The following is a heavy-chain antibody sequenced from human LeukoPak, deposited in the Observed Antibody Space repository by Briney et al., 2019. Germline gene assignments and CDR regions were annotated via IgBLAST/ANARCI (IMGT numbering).Heavy chain of an antibody. CDR2: ISGSGANA. D-gene: IGHD2-2*02. V-gene: IGHV3-23*01. Sequence: PGGSLRLSCAASGFTFSSDAMSWVRQAPGKGLEWVSAISGSGANAYYADSVKGRFTISRDNSKNTLYLQMNSLRAGDTAVYYCAKDLYCSTPSCYNLDYWGQGTLVTVSS. J-gene: IGHJ4*02. CDR3: AKDLYCSTPSCYNLDY. CDR1: GFTFSSDA.